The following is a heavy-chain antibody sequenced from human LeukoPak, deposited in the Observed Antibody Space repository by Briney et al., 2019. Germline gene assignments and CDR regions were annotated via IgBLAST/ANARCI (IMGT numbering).Heavy chain of an antibody. CDR3: ARDFGFSPSSGYSFDY. V-gene: IGHV3-33*01. Sequence: GGSLRLSCAASGFTFSRYGMHWVRQAPGKGLEWVAVIWYDGSNRQYADSVKGRFTISRDNSKNTLYLQMNSLRADDTAVYYCARDFGFSPSSGYSFDYWGQGTLVTVSS. CDR1: GFTFSRYG. J-gene: IGHJ4*02. D-gene: IGHD3-22*01. CDR2: IWYDGSNR.